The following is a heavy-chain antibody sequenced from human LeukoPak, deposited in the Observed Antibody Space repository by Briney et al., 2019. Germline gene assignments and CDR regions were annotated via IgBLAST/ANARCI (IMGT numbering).Heavy chain of an antibody. Sequence: GGSLRLSCAASGFRFSDYYMRWFRQAPGKGLEWVSYISSSGNTIYYADSVKGRFTVSRDNAKNSLYLQMNSLRAEDTAVYYCARVNLGTYYFDYWGQGTLVTVSS. J-gene: IGHJ4*02. CDR1: GFRFSDYY. V-gene: IGHV3-11*04. CDR2: ISSSGNTI. CDR3: ARVNLGTYYFDY. D-gene: IGHD3-16*01.